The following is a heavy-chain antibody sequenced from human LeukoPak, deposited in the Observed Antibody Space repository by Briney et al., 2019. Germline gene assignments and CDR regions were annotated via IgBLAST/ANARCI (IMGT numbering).Heavy chain of an antibody. V-gene: IGHV4-39*01. Sequence: SETLSLTCTVSGGSISSSSYYWGWIRQPPGKGLEWIGSIYYSGSTYYNPSLKSRVTISVDTSKNQFSLKLSSVTAADTAVYYCVRYNYGGAIDYWGQETLVTVSS. CDR1: GGSISSSSYY. D-gene: IGHD5-18*01. CDR2: IYYSGST. CDR3: VRYNYGGAIDY. J-gene: IGHJ4*02.